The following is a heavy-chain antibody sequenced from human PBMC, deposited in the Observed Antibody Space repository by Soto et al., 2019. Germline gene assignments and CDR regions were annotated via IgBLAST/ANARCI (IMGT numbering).Heavy chain of an antibody. D-gene: IGHD6-6*01. J-gene: IGHJ3*02. Sequence: PGESLKISCKGSGYSFTSYWIGWVRQMPGKGLELMGIIYPGDSDTRYSPSFQGQVTISADKSISTAYLQWSSLKASDTAMYYCASSSIAARPLSDAFDIWGQGTMVTVSS. CDR3: ASSSIAARPLSDAFDI. CDR2: IYPGDSDT. CDR1: GYSFTSYW. V-gene: IGHV5-51*01.